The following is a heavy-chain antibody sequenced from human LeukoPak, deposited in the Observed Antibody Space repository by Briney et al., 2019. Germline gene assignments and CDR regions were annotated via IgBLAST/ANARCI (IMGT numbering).Heavy chain of an antibody. J-gene: IGHJ6*02. CDR2: IYSGGST. D-gene: IGHD3-10*01. V-gene: IGHV3-53*01. CDR1: GFTVSSNY. Sequence: GGSLRLSCAASGFTVSSNYMSWVRQAPGKGLEWVSVIYSGGSTYYADSVKGRFTISRDNSKNTLYLQMNSLRAEDTAVYYCARGKYYGSGSPYYYYGMDVWGQGTTVTVSS. CDR3: ARGKYYGSGSPYYYYGMDV.